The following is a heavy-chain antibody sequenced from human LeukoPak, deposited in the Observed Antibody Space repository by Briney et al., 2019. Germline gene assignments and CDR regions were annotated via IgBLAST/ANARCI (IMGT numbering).Heavy chain of an antibody. D-gene: IGHD3-22*01. CDR3: ARAFYYDISGYNWFDP. J-gene: IGHJ5*02. CDR1: GGXFSDYA. Sequence: SVKVSCKASGGXFSDYAFSWVRQAPGQGLEWMGRIIPILGRGNYAQKFQGRLTITADKTTSTAYMELSSLRSEDTAVYYCARAFYYDISGYNWFDPWGQGTLVTVSS. CDR2: IIPILGRG. V-gene: IGHV1-69*04.